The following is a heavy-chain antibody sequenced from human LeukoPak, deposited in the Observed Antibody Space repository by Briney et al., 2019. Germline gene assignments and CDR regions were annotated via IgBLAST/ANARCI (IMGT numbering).Heavy chain of an antibody. J-gene: IGHJ4*02. Sequence: GGSLRLSCAASGFTFSSSWMHWVRQAPGKGLVWVSSISSSSSYIYYADSVKGRFTISRDNAKNSLYLQMNSLRAEDTAVYYCARGVGYYDYVWGSPRGQGTLVTVSS. CDR3: ARGVGYYDYVWGSP. V-gene: IGHV3-21*01. CDR2: ISSSSSYI. CDR1: GFTFSSSW. D-gene: IGHD3-16*01.